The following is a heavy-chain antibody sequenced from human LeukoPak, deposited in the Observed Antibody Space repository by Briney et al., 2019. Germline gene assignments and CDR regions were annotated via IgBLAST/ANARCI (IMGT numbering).Heavy chain of an antibody. J-gene: IGHJ4*02. V-gene: IGHV3-7*01. D-gene: IGHD3-10*01. CDR3: GRFGDEAGIDN. Sequence: GGSLRLSCAASGFTFSTYWMTWVRQAPGEGLEWVANIKPSGTETYYGDPVKGRFTISRDNAKNLLYLQMSSLGAEDTAVYSCGRFGDEAGIDNWGQGTLVTVSS. CDR2: IKPSGTET. CDR1: GFTFSTYW.